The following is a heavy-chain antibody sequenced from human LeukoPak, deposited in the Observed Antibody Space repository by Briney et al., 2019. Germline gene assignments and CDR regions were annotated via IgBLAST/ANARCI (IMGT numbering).Heavy chain of an antibody. V-gene: IGHV1-8*01. CDR1: GYTFTSYD. D-gene: IGHD3-10*01. J-gene: IGHJ4*02. CDR3: ARRYYYGSGSYYPNDY. Sequence: ASVKVSCKASGYTFTSYDINWVRQATGQGLEWTGWMNPNSGNTGYAQRFQGRVTMTRNTSISTAYMELSSLRSEDTAVYYCARRYYYGSGSYYPNDYWGQGTLVTVSS. CDR2: MNPNSGNT.